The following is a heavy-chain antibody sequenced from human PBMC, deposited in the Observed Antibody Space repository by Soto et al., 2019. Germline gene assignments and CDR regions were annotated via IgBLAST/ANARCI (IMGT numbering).Heavy chain of an antibody. CDR1: GFSFVNYA. V-gene: IGHV3-23*01. D-gene: IGHD3-10*01. J-gene: IGHJ4*02. CDR3: ARGFSAGKGSPPDY. CDR2: LSGSGTST. Sequence: PGGSLRLSCAASGFSFVNYAMNWVRQAPGKGLEWVSGLSGSGTSTYYADSVKGRFTISRDNSRDTLFLQMNSLTADDTAVYYCARGFSAGKGSPPDYWGQGTLVTVSS.